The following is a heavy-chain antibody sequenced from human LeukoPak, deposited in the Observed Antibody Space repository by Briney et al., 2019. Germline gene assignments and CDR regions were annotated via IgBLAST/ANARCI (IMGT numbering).Heavy chain of an antibody. CDR1: GFTVSSNY. CDR3: ARDKAGNRYFDS. J-gene: IGHJ4*02. D-gene: IGHD6-19*01. Sequence: GGSLRLSCAASGFTVSSNYMSWVRQAPGKGLDWVSIVYSGGSTYYADSVKGRSTISRDNSKNTLYLQMNSLRAEDTAVYYCARDKAGNRYFDSWGQGTLVTVSS. V-gene: IGHV3-53*01. CDR2: VYSGGST.